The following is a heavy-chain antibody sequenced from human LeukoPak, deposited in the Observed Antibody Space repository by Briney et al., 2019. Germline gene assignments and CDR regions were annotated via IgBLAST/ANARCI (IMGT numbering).Heavy chain of an antibody. V-gene: IGHV4-59*01. J-gene: IGHJ3*02. CDR3: ARFNYDFWSKGAFDI. Sequence: PSETLSLTCIVSGGSISSYYWSWIRQPPGKGLEWIGYIYYSGSTNYNPSLKSRVTISVDTSKNQFSLKLSSVTAADTAVYYCARFNYDFWSKGAFDIWGQGTMVTVSS. D-gene: IGHD3-3*01. CDR1: GGSISSYY. CDR2: IYYSGST.